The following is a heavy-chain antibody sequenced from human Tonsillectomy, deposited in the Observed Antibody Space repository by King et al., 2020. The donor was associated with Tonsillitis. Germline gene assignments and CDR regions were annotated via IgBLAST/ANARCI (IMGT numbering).Heavy chain of an antibody. V-gene: IGHV3-15*01. CDR3: TSPIVVYTAFDY. CDR2: IKSKTDGGTT. D-gene: IGHD3-22*01. CDR1: GFTFRNAW. Sequence: VQLVESGGGLVKPGGSLRLSCAASGFTFRNAWMSWVRQAPGKGLEWVGRIKSKTDGGTTHDAAPVKGRFTISRDDSKNTLYLQMNSLKTEDTGVYYCTSPIVVYTAFDYWGQGTLVTVSS. J-gene: IGHJ4*02.